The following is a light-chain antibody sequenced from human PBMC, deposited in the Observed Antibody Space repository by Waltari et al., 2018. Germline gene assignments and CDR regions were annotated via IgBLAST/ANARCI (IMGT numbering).Light chain of an antibody. J-gene: IGLJ2*01. CDR2: NNN. Sequence: QSVLTQSPSASWTSGQRVTISCSGSSSNIGRDIVNWYRHLPGTAPELLIYNNNQRPSGVPDRFSGSKSGTSASLAISGLQSEDEADYYCAAWDSRLNGVVFGGGTKLTVL. V-gene: IGLV1-44*01. CDR3: AAWDSRLNGVV. CDR1: SSNIGRDI.